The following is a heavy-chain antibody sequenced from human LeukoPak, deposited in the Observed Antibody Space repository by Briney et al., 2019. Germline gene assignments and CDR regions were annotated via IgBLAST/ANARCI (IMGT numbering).Heavy chain of an antibody. D-gene: IGHD6-6*01. J-gene: IGHJ5*02. Sequence: ASVKVSCKASGGTFSSYAISWVRQAPGQGLEWIGGIIRIFGAANYAQKFQGRVTITADESTSTAYMELSSLRSEDTAVYYCARDPGDEYSSSSDHWGQRTLVTVSS. CDR1: GGTFSSYA. CDR2: IIRIFGAA. V-gene: IGHV1-69*13. CDR3: ARDPGDEYSSSSDH.